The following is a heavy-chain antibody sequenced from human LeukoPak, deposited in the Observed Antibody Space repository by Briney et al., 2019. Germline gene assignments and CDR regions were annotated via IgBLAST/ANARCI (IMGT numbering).Heavy chain of an antibody. CDR2: IYTSGST. J-gene: IGHJ4*02. V-gene: IGHV4-4*07. CDR3: AREGNDFWSGYYHLDY. D-gene: IGHD3-3*01. Sequence: PSETLSLTCTVSGGSISSYYWSWIRQPAGKGLEWIGRIYTSGSTNYNPSLKSRVTISVDTSKNQFSLKLSSVTAADTAVYYCAREGNDFWSGYYHLDYWGQGTLVTVSS. CDR1: GGSISSYY.